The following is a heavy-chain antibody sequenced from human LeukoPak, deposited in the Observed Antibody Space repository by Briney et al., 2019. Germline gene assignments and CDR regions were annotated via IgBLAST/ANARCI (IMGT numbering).Heavy chain of an antibody. CDR2: INHSGST. J-gene: IGHJ4*02. CDR3: ARGGKGYQLLHYFDY. CDR1: GGSFSGYY. D-gene: IGHD2-2*01. V-gene: IGHV4-34*01. Sequence: SQTLSLTCTVSGGSFSGYYWSWIRQPPGKGLEWIGEINHSGSTNYNPSLKSRVTISVDTSKNQFSLKLSSVTAADTAVYYCARGGKGYQLLHYFDYWGQGTLVTVSS.